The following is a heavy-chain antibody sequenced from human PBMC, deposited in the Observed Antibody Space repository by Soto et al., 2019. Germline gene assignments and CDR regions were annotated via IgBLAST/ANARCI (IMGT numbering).Heavy chain of an antibody. CDR1: GFTFSSYG. CDR2: IWYDGSNK. V-gene: IGHV3-33*01. D-gene: IGHD1-26*01. Sequence: QVQLVESGGGVVQPGRSLRLSCAASGFTFSSYGMHWVRQAPGKGLEWVAVIWYDGSNKYYADSVKGRFTISRDNSKKPLYLQMNRLRAEDTAVYYCARDFRAGSYSQALDYWGQGTLVTVSS. CDR3: ARDFRAGSYSQALDY. J-gene: IGHJ4*02.